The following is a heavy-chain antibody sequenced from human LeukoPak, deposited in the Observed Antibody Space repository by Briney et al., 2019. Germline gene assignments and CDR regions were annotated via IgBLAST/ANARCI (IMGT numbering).Heavy chain of an antibody. J-gene: IGHJ4*02. CDR1: GFIFSSYG. V-gene: IGHV3-33*01. Sequence: GGSLRLSCAASGFIFSSYGMHWVRQAPGKGLEWVAVTWYDGSNKYYADAVKGRFTISRDNSKNTLYLQMNSLRAEDTAVYFCARDHGDYSGRDYWGQGTLVTVSS. CDR3: ARDHGDYSGRDY. CDR2: TWYDGSNK. D-gene: IGHD4-17*01.